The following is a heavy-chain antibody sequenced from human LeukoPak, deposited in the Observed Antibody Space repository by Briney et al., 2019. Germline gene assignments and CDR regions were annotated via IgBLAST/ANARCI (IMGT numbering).Heavy chain of an antibody. Sequence: SETLPLTRTVSGGSISSSSYYWGWIRQPPGKGLEWIGSIYYSGSTYYNPSLKSRVTISVDTSKNQFSLKLRSVTAADTAVYYCARGGWGWFDPWGQGTLVTVSS. CDR1: GGSISSSSYY. CDR3: ARGGWGWFDP. J-gene: IGHJ5*02. D-gene: IGHD3-16*01. CDR2: IYYSGST. V-gene: IGHV4-39*07.